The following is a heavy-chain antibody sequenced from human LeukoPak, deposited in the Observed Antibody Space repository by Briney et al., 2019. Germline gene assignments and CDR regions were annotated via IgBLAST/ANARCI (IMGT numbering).Heavy chain of an antibody. V-gene: IGHV4-59*01. J-gene: IGHJ6*02. D-gene: IGHD1-26*01. Sequence: SETLSLTCTVSGGSISSYYWSWIRQPPGKGLEWIGYMYYSGRTNYNPSLKSRVTISVDTSKNQFSLKLSSVTAADTAVYYCARTFSESYYYYGLDVWGQGSTVTVSS. CDR2: MYYSGRT. CDR3: ARTFSESYYYYGLDV. CDR1: GGSISSYY.